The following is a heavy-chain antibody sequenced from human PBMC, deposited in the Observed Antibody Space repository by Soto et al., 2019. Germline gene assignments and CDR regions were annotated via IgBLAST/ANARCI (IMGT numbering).Heavy chain of an antibody. D-gene: IGHD4-4*01. Sequence: ASVKVSCKSSGGTFSSYAFSWVRQAPGQGLEWMGGIIPIFNTPNYAQNFQGRVTITADEFTGTAYMELSSLSSADTAVYYCARAPDYRNYVIDSWGQGTLVTVSS. CDR1: GGTFSSYA. CDR2: IIPIFNTP. V-gene: IGHV1-69*13. J-gene: IGHJ4*02. CDR3: ARAPDYRNYVIDS.